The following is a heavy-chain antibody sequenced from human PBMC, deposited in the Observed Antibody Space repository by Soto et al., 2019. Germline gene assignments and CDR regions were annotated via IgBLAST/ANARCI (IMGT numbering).Heavy chain of an antibody. CDR2: LSAYSGST. D-gene: IGHD6-19*01. J-gene: IGHJ4*02. Sequence: ASVKVSCKASGFSFTSYGITWVRQAPGQGLEWVGWLSAYSGSTNYAQKLQGRVTVTTDTFTNTAYMELRSLTSDDTAVYYCARLRAYSSGWPYYFDYWGQGTLVTVSS. V-gene: IGHV1-18*01. CDR1: GFSFTSYG. CDR3: ARLRAYSSGWPYYFDY.